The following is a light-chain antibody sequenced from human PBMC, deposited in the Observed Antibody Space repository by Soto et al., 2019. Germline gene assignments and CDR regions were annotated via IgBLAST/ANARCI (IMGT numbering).Light chain of an antibody. Sequence: DIQMPQSPYTLSASVGDRATITCRASQSITDYIAWYQQKPGKAPKLLIYAASNMQIGIPARFSASGSGTDFTLTITRLQPEDFATYYCQQLDVYPLTFGGGTKVDI. CDR1: QSITDY. CDR2: AAS. J-gene: IGKJ4*01. CDR3: QQLDVYPLT. V-gene: IGKV1-9*01.